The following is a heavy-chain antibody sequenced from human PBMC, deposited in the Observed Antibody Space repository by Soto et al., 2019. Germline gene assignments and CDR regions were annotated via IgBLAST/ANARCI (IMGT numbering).Heavy chain of an antibody. CDR1: GYNFNTYW. Sequence: GESLKISCLGSGYNFNTYWMGWVRQMPGKGLEWMGIIYPGDSDTRYSPSFQGQVTISADKSISTAYLQWSSLKASDTGMYYCARHLHSNSVHITPVSPDYWGQGTLVTVSS. J-gene: IGHJ4*02. V-gene: IGHV5-51*01. CDR3: ARHLHSNSVHITPVSPDY. CDR2: IYPGDSDT. D-gene: IGHD4-4*01.